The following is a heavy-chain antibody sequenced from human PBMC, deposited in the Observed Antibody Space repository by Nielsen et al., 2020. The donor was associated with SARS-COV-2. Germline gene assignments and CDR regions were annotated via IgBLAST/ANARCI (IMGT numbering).Heavy chain of an antibody. CDR3: ARMDEDSSGLDY. D-gene: IGHD6-19*01. Sequence: ASVKVSCKASGYTFTGYYMHWVRQAPGQGLEWMGRINPNSGGTNYAQKFQGRVTMTRDTSISTAYMELSRLRSDDTAMYYCARMDEDSSGLDYWGQGTLVTVSS. V-gene: IGHV1-2*06. CDR2: INPNSGGT. J-gene: IGHJ4*02. CDR1: GYTFTGYY.